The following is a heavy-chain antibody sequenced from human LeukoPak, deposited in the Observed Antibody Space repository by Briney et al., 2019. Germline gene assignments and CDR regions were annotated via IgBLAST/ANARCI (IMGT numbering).Heavy chain of an antibody. Sequence: PSETLSLTCTVSGGSISSGSYYWTWIRQPAGKGLEWIGRVCISGSTNYNPSLKSRVTISVDTSKNHFSLKLTSVTAADTAVYYCARGLEWGDGFDIWGQGTMVTVSP. D-gene: IGHD1-1*01. J-gene: IGHJ3*02. V-gene: IGHV4-61*02. CDR2: VCISGST. CDR1: GGSISSGSYY. CDR3: ARGLEWGDGFDI.